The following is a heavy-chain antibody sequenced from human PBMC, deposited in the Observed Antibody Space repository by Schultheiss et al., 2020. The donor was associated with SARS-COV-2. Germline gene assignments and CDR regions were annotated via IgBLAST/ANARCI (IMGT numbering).Heavy chain of an antibody. V-gene: IGHV4-34*01. D-gene: IGHD3-10*01. J-gene: IGHJ4*02. CDR3: ARREGYGSGSYYNSIRLDY. Sequence: SETLSLTCTVSGGSISSYYWSWIRQPAGKGLEWIGEINHSGSTNYNPSLKSRVTISVDTSKNQFSLKLSSVTAADTAVYYCARREGYGSGSYYNSIRLDYWGQGTLVTVSS. CDR2: INHSGST. CDR1: GGSISSYY.